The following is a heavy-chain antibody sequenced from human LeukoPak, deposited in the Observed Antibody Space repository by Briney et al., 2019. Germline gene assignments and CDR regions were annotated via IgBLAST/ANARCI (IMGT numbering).Heavy chain of an antibody. V-gene: IGHV4-39*01. CDR3: ARQEIGGGYFDY. CDR1: GVSISSSNSY. D-gene: IGHD4-23*01. J-gene: IGHJ4*02. CDR2: IYYSGNT. Sequence: SETLSLTCTVSGVSISSSNSYWGWIRQPPGKGLEWIGSIYYSGNTYYNASLKSQVSISIDTSENQFSLRLTSVTAADTAVYYCARQEIGGGYFDYWGQGTLVTVSS.